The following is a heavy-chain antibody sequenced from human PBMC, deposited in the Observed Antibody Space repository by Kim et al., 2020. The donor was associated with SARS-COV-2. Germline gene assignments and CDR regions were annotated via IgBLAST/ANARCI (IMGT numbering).Heavy chain of an antibody. Sequence: GFSLILSFSSSGFTFSSYFIHFFRHAPFNLLYFLAVICYDGINKYYSDSVKGRFTISRYNSKNTLYLQMNSLRSEDTAVYYCAKDRGLGYFDYWFQGTLVTVSS. CDR2: ICYDGINK. CDR3: AKDRGLGYFDY. D-gene: IGHD2-15*01. V-gene: IGHV3-33*06. CDR1: GFTFSSYF. J-gene: IGHJ4*02.